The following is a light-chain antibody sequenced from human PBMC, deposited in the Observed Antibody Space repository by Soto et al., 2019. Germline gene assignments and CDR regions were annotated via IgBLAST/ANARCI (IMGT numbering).Light chain of an antibody. J-gene: IGKJ4*01. CDR3: QQYAISPLT. V-gene: IGKV3-20*01. CDR1: ETVKKNS. Sequence: EIVLTQSPGSVSLSPGERATLSCRASETVKKNSLAWYQQKPGQAPRLLIYGASRRATGIPDSFSGSGSETDFILTISRLEPENSAVYYCQQYAISPLTFGGGTKVEI. CDR2: GAS.